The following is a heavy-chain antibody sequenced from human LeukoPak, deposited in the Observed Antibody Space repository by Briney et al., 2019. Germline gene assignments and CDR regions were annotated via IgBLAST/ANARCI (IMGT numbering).Heavy chain of an antibody. CDR3: ARGSGNGLY. CDR1: GFTFSSYA. CDR2: IKQDGSEK. J-gene: IGHJ4*02. Sequence: GASLRLSCAASGFTFSSYAMSWVRQAPGKGLEWVANIKQDGSEKYYVDSVKGRFTISRDNAKNSLYLQMNSLRAEDTAVYYCARGSGNGLYWGQGTLVTVSS. V-gene: IGHV3-7*01. D-gene: IGHD1-1*01.